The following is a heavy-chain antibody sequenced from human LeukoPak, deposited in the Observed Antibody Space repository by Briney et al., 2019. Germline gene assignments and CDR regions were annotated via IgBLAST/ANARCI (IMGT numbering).Heavy chain of an antibody. Sequence: ASVKVSCKASGYSFTNYDINWVRQATGQGLEWMGWISGYNGNTNYAQKFQGRVTMTTDASTSTAYMELKSLRSDDTAVYYCARDNWNYLPYWGQGTLVTVSS. V-gene: IGHV1-18*01. CDR2: ISGYNGNT. CDR3: ARDNWNYLPY. CDR1: GYSFTNYD. J-gene: IGHJ4*02. D-gene: IGHD1-7*01.